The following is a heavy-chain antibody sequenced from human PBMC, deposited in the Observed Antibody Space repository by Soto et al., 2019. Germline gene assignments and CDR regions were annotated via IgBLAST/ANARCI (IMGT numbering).Heavy chain of an antibody. D-gene: IGHD2-2*01. J-gene: IGHJ6*02. V-gene: IGHV4-39*01. CDR2: IYYSGST. Sequence: PSETLSLTCTVSGGSISSSSYYWGWIRQPPGKGLEWIGSIYYSGSTYYNPSLKSRVTISVDTSKNQFSLKLSSVTAADTAVYYCAGRVVPAAQYYYYGMDVWGQGTTVTVSS. CDR3: AGRVVPAAQYYYYGMDV. CDR1: GGSISSSSYY.